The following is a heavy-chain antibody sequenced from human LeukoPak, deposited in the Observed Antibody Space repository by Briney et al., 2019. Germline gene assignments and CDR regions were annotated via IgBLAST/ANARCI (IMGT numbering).Heavy chain of an antibody. CDR2: INHSGST. CDR1: GGSFSGYY. D-gene: IGHD3-3*01. V-gene: IGHV4-34*01. CDR3: ARGPTYYDFWSGYYDAFDI. J-gene: IGHJ3*02. Sequence: SETLSLTCAVYGGSFSGYYWSWIRQPPGKGLEWIGEINHSGSTNYNPSLKSRVTISVDTSKNQFSLKLSSVIAADTAVYYCARGPTYYDFWSGYYDAFDIWGQGMLVTVSS.